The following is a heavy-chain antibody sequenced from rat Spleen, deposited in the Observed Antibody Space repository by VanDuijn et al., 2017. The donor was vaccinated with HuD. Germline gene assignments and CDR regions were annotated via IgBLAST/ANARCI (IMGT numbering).Heavy chain of an antibody. CDR2: INTDGGNT. Sequence: EVRLVESGGGLVQPGRSLKVSCAASGFTFSDYYMAWVRQAPKKGLEWVASINTDGGNTYYPGSVKGRFTISRDNAENTLYLQMNSLRSEDTATYYCAKGGNEDYWGQGVMVTVSS. CDR1: GFTFSDYY. J-gene: IGHJ2*01. V-gene: IGHV5-25*01. CDR3: AKGGNEDY.